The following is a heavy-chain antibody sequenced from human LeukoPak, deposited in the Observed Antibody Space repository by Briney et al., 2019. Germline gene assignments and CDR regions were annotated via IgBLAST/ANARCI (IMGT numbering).Heavy chain of an antibody. CDR2: IRSKAYGGTT. J-gene: IGHJ4*02. V-gene: IGHV3-49*03. CDR3: ARENDYGDYEGDY. CDR1: GFTFGDYA. Sequence: GGSLRLSCTASGFTFGDYAMGWFRQAPGKGLEWVGFIRSKAYGGTTEYATSVKGRFTISRDDSKNTLYLQMNSLRAEDTAVYYCARENDYGDYEGDYWGQGTLVTVSS. D-gene: IGHD4-17*01.